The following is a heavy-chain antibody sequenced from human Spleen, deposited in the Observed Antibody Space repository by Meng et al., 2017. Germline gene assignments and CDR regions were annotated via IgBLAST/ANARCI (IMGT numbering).Heavy chain of an antibody. CDR1: GLTFSSYW. Sequence: ESLKISCEASGLTFSSYWMHWVRQAPGKGLVWVSRINSDGSSTSYADSVKGRFTISRDNAKNTLYLQMNSLRAEDTAVYYCARSYYYDSSGYYGNAFDIWGQGTMVTVSS. CDR2: INSDGSST. V-gene: IGHV3-74*01. CDR3: ARSYYYDSSGYYGNAFDI. D-gene: IGHD3-22*01. J-gene: IGHJ3*02.